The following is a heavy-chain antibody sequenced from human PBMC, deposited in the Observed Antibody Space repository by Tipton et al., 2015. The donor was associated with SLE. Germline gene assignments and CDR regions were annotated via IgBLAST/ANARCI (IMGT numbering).Heavy chain of an antibody. CDR1: GFTFSSYV. Sequence: SLRLSCAASGFTFSSYVMGWVRQPPGKGLEWVSGISGSAGFAYYSDSVKGRFTISRDNSKNTLYLQMNSLRGEDTAVYHCVKGFCRGGTCYLHDYWGQGSAVTVSS. J-gene: IGHJ4*02. CDR3: VKGFCRGGTCYLHDY. D-gene: IGHD2-15*01. CDR2: ISGSAGFA. V-gene: IGHV3-23*01.